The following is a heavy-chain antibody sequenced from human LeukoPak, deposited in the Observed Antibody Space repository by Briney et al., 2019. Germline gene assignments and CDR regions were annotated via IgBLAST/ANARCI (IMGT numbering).Heavy chain of an antibody. CDR2: ISSSSSTI. CDR3: AREIGGEYYYDSSGYFCDY. V-gene: IGHV3-48*04. J-gene: IGHJ4*02. Sequence: GGSLRLSCAASGFIFSDSGMHWVRQAPGKGLEWVSYISSSSSTIYYADSVKGRFTISRDNAKNSLYLQMNSLRAEDTAVYYCAREIGGEYYYDSSGYFCDYWGQGTLVTVSS. CDR1: GFIFSDSG. D-gene: IGHD3-22*01.